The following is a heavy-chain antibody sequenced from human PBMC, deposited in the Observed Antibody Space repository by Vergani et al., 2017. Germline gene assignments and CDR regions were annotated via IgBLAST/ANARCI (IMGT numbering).Heavy chain of an antibody. V-gene: IGHV3-23*01. D-gene: IGHD2-15*01. J-gene: IGHJ4*02. CDR3: AKGDIVGVVAATQDY. Sequence: EVQLLESGGGLVQPGGSLRLSCAASGFTFSSYAMSWVRQAPGKGLEWVSAISGSGGSTYYADSVKGRFTISRDNSKNTLYLQMNSLRAGDTAVYYCAKGDIVGVVAATQDYWGQGTLVTVSS. CDR2: ISGSGGST. CDR1: GFTFSSYA.